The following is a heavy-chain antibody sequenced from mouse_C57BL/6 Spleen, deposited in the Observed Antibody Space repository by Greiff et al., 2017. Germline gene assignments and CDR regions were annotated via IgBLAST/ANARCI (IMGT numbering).Heavy chain of an antibody. CDR1: GYAFSSSW. V-gene: IGHV1-82*01. CDR2: IYPGDGDT. CDR3: ARSPTPTD. D-gene: IGHD1-1*01. J-gene: IGHJ3*01. Sequence: QVQLQQSGPELVKPGASVKISCKASGYAFSSSWMNWVKQRPGKGLEWIGRIYPGDGDTNYNGKFKGKATLTADKSSITAYMQLSSLTSEDSAVYFCARSPTPTDWGQGTLVTVSA.